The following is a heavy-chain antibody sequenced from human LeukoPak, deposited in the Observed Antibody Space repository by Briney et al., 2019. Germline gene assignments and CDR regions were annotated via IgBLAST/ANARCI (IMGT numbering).Heavy chain of an antibody. D-gene: IGHD3-10*01. J-gene: IGHJ4*02. CDR1: GYTFTGYY. V-gene: IGHV1-2*06. CDR3: ERGGSSYRFGEYPYYFDY. Sequence: ASVKVSCKASGYTFTGYYMHWVRQAPGQGLEWMGRINPNSGGTNYAQKFQGRVTMTRDTSISTAYMVLSRLRSDDTAVYYCERGGSSYRFGEYPYYFDYWGQGTLVTVSS. CDR2: INPNSGGT.